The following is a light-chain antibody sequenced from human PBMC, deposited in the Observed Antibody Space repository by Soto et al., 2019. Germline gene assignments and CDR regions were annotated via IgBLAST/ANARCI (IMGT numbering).Light chain of an antibody. CDR3: ATWDDSLNGPV. V-gene: IGLV1-44*01. CDR1: SSNIGSNA. J-gene: IGLJ3*02. Sequence: QSVLTQPPSASVTPGQRGTISCSGRSSNIGSNAVNWYQQFPGMAPKLLIYGDNQRPSGVPDRFSGSKSGASASLAIGGLQSDDEADYYCATWDDSLNGPVFGGGTKLTVL. CDR2: GDN.